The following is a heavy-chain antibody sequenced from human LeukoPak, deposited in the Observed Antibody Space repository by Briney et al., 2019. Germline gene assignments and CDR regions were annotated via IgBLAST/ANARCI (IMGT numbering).Heavy chain of an antibody. CDR2: MNPNSGNT. V-gene: IGHV1-8*02. D-gene: IGHD1-26*01. CDR3: ATEGRGAATVDWFDP. J-gene: IGHJ5*02. CDR1: GYTFTSYD. Sequence: GASVKVSCKASGYTFTSYDINWVRQATGQGLEWMGWMNPNSGNTGYAQKFQGRVTVTEDTSTDTAYMELSSLRSEDTAVYYCATEGRGAATVDWFDPWGQGTLVTVSS.